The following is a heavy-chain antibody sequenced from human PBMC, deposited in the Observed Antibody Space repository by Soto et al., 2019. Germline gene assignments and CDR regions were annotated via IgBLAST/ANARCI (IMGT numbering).Heavy chain of an antibody. J-gene: IGHJ3*01. CDR2: MWYDGSNT. CDR1: GFPFDRYG. V-gene: IGHV3-33*03. CDR3: AKGRIAVAAGAFDS. D-gene: IGHD6-19*01. Sequence: GGSLRLSCATSGFPFDRYGMHWVPQAPGKGLEWVAAMWYDGSNTYYGESVKGRFLISRDNSKNTVYLEMNSLRVEDTGVYFCAKGRIAVAAGAFDSWGPGTRVTVSS.